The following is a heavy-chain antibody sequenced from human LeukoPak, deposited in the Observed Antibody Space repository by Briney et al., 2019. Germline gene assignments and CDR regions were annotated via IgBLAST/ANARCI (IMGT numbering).Heavy chain of an antibody. D-gene: IGHD4-17*01. V-gene: IGHV3-7*03. Sequence: GGSLRLSCAASGFTFSSYWMSWVRQAPGKGLEWVANIKQDGSEKYYVDSVKGRFTISRDNAKNSLHLQMISLRAEDTATYYCARESGSVTSEVDFDYWGQGTLVTVSS. CDR2: IKQDGSEK. J-gene: IGHJ4*02. CDR3: ARESGSVTSEVDFDY. CDR1: GFTFSSYW.